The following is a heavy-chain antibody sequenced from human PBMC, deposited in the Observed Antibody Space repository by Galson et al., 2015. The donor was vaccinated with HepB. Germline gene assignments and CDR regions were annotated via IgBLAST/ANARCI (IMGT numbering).Heavy chain of an antibody. V-gene: IGHV5-51*01. CDR3: ARPASTDSSSWYNAFDI. CDR1: GYSYTNYW. Sequence: QSGAEVKKPGESLKISCKGSGYSYTNYWIGWVRQMPGKGLEWMGIIYPGDSDTRYSPSFQGQVTFSADKSITTAYLQWSSLKPSDTAIYYCARPASTDSSSWYNAFDIWGQGTKATVSS. CDR2: IYPGDSDT. J-gene: IGHJ3*02. D-gene: IGHD6-13*01.